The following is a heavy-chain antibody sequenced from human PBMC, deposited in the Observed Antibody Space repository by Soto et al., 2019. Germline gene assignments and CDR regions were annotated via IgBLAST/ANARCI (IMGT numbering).Heavy chain of an antibody. CDR3: AGDPNTSRFDY. CDR2: ISTYSGTR. Sequence: GGPVKVSCKASCNTVKKPGVSWLRQAPGQGLEWMGWISTYSGTRNYARKFQDRVTMSSDTSTSTVYMELRSLTSNDTAIYYCAGDPNTSRFDYWGQGTPVTVSS. D-gene: IGHD2-2*01. V-gene: IGHV1-18*01. CDR1: CNTVKKPG. J-gene: IGHJ4*02.